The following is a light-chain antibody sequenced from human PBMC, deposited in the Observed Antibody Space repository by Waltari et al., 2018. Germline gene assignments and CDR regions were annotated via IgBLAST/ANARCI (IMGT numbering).Light chain of an antibody. CDR1: QSVYNF. V-gene: IGKV3-11*01. CDR2: EAS. J-gene: IGKJ4*01. Sequence: EVVLTQSPATLSLSPGERATLSCRASQSVYNFLAWYQQKHGQAPRLLIYEASQRATGIPARFSGSGSGTDFTLTISNVEPEDVAIYYCQQRANWPPLTFGGGTKVEIK. CDR3: QQRANWPPLT.